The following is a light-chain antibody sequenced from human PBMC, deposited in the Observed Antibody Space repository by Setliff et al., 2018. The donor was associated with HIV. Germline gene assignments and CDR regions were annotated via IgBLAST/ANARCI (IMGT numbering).Light chain of an antibody. J-gene: IGLJ1*01. V-gene: IGLV2-11*01. CDR1: SSDVGAYDY. Sequence: QSALTQPRSVSGSPGQSVTFSCTGSSSDVGAYDYVSWYQQHPGKAPKLILYDVIKRPSGVPDRFSGSKSGDTASLTISGLQSEDEADYYCCSYAGTSSYIFGSGTKVT. CDR3: CSYAGTSSYI. CDR2: DVI.